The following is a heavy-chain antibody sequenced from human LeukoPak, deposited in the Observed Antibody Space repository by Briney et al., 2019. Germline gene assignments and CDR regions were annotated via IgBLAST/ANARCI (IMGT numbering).Heavy chain of an antibody. CDR3: ATAMVTRDAFDI. Sequence: SETVSLTCTVSGGSISSYYWSWIRQPPGKGLEWIGYIYYSGSTNYNPSLKSRVTISVDTSKNQFSLKLSSVTAADTAVYYCATAMVTRDAFDIWGQGTMVTVSS. V-gene: IGHV4-59*01. CDR1: GGSISSYY. D-gene: IGHD5-18*01. J-gene: IGHJ3*02. CDR2: IYYSGST.